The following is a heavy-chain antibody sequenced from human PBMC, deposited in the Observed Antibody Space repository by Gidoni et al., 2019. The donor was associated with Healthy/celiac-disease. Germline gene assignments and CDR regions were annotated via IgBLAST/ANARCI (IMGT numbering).Heavy chain of an antibody. CDR1: GFTFSSYW. J-gene: IGHJ6*03. CDR2: INSDGSST. Sequence: EVQLVESGGGLVQPGGSLRLSCAASGFTFSSYWMHWVRQAPGKGLVWVSRINSDGSSTSYADSVKGRFTISRDNAKNTLYLQMNSLRAEDTAVYYCASLQHYYYYYMDVWGKGTTVTVSS. V-gene: IGHV3-74*01. CDR3: ASLQHYYYYYMDV.